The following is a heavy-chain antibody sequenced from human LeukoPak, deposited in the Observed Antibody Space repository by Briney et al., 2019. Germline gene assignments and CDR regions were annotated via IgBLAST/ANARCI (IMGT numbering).Heavy chain of an antibody. CDR2: VYHSGSS. J-gene: IGHJ4*02. Sequence: PSETLSLTCTVSGASVSSYFWSWIRQSPEKGLEWIGYVYHSGSSSSNPSLQSRVTISQDTSRNQVSLKMTSATAADTAVYYCAKLLGEEYWGQGTQVVASS. D-gene: IGHD6-6*01. V-gene: IGHV4-59*02. CDR3: AKLLGEEY. CDR1: GASVSSYF.